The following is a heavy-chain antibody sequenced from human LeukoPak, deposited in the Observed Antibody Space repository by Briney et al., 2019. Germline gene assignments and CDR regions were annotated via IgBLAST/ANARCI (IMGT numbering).Heavy chain of an antibody. J-gene: IGHJ4*02. D-gene: IGHD3-22*01. V-gene: IGHV4-59*01. CDR2: IYYSGST. CDR1: GGSISSYY. CDR3: ARSHTYYYDSSGYHLYDY. Sequence: SETLSLTCTVSGGSISSYYWSWIRQPPGKGLEWIGYIYYSGSTNYNPSLKSRVTISVDTSKNQFSQKLSSVTAADTAVYYCARSHTYYYDSSGYHLYDYWGQGTLVTVSS.